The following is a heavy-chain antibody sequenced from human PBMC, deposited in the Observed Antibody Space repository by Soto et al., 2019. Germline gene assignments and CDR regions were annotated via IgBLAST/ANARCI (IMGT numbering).Heavy chain of an antibody. V-gene: IGHV3-30*18. CDR3: AKGGSATYYYSYGVDV. J-gene: IGHJ6*02. D-gene: IGHD2-15*01. CDR1: GFTFSGYG. Sequence: GGSLRLSCAASGFTFSGYGMHWVRQAPGKGLEWVAVISYDGNNKYYADSVKGRFTISRDNSKNTLYLQMNSLRAEDTAVYYCAKGGSATYYYSYGVDVWGQGTTVTVSS. CDR2: ISYDGNNK.